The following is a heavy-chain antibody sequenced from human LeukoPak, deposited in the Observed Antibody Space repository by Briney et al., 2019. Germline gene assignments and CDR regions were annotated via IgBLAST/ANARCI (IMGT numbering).Heavy chain of an antibody. CDR2: IYRSGST. V-gene: IGHV4-4*02. J-gene: IGHJ4*02. CDR3: ARSYDSSGFDY. CDR1: GGSISTTNW. Sequence: TSETLSLTCAVSGGSISTTNWWSWVRQPPGKGLEWIGEIYRSGSTNYNPSLQSRVTMSVDKAKNQFSLKLNSVTAADTAVYYCARSYDSSGFDYWGQGTLVTVSS. D-gene: IGHD3-22*01.